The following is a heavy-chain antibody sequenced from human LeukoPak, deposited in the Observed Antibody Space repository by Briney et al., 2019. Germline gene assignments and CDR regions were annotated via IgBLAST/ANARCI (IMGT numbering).Heavy chain of an antibody. V-gene: IGHV4-59*01. J-gene: IGHJ4*02. Sequence: SETLSLTCTVSGGSISTYYGNWIRQAPGKGLEWIGYIYYSGSTNYNPSLKSRVTRSVDTSRNQFSLKLSSVTAADTAVYYCAKDIYGGAANDYWGQGTLVTVSS. D-gene: IGHD4-23*01. CDR3: AKDIYGGAANDY. CDR1: GGSISTYY. CDR2: IYYSGST.